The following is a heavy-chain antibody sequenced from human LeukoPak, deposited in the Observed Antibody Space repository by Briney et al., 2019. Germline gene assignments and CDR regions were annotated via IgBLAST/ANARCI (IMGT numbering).Heavy chain of an antibody. CDR2: ISSSSSYI. D-gene: IGHD6-19*01. J-gene: IGHJ4*02. Sequence: GGSLRLSCAASGFTFSSYSMNWVRQAPGKGLEWVSSISSSSSYIYYADSVKGRFTISRDNAKNSLYLQMNSLRAEDTAVYYCARDQYSSGWYYFDYWGQGTLVTVSS. V-gene: IGHV3-21*01. CDR3: ARDQYSSGWYYFDY. CDR1: GFTFSSYS.